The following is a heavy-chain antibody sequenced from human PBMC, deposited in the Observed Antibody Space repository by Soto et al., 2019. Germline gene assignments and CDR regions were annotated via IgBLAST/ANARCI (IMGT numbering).Heavy chain of an antibody. CDR2: INPGYPAGRST. CDR3: SREAIVGGGTTGMDV. J-gene: IGHJ6*02. D-gene: IGHD1-1*01. CDR1: GYTLTTFF. V-gene: IGHV1-46*01. Sequence: QVQLVQSGAEVKKPGASVKVSCKASGYTLTTFFMHWVRQAPGQGLEWMGVINPGYPAGRSTTYAQKFQGSVTMATDTSTRTGNLELGRLRSDDTAVYYCSREAIVGGGTTGMDVWGQGTTVTVSS.